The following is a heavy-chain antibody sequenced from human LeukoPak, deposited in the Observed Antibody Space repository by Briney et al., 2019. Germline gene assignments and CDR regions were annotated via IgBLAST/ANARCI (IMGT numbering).Heavy chain of an antibody. CDR3: QGRAMVTNDY. J-gene: IGHJ4*02. V-gene: IGHV3-30-3*01. Sequence: PGRSLRLSCAAPGFTFSSYAMNWVRQAPGKGLEWVAVISYDGSNKYYADSVKGRFTISRDNSKNTLYLQMNSLRAEDTAVYYCQGRAMVTNDYWGQGTLVTVSS. CDR1: GFTFSSYA. D-gene: IGHD5-18*01. CDR2: ISYDGSNK.